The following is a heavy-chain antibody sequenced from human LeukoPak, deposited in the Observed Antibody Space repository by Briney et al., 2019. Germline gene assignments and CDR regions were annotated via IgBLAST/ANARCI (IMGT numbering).Heavy chain of an antibody. CDR1: GYTFTVYY. J-gene: IGHJ4*02. Sequence: ASVTVSLTASGYTFTVYYMHWVRQAPGQGLEWVGWINPNSGGTNYAQKFQGRVTMTRDTSISTAYMELSRLRSDDTAVYYCARGALKLLWFREPSFCYFDYWGQGTLVTVSS. CDR2: INPNSGGT. CDR3: ARGALKLLWFREPSFCYFDY. D-gene: IGHD3-10*01. V-gene: IGHV1-2*02.